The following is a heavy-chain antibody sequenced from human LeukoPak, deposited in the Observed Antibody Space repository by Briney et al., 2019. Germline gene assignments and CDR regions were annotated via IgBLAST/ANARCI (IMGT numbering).Heavy chain of an antibody. J-gene: IGHJ4*02. CDR2: IGTAGDT. Sequence: GGSLRLSCAASGFTFSSYDMHWVRQATGKGLEWVSAIGTAGDTYYPGSVKGRFTISRENAKNSLYLQMNSLRAEDTAVYYCARAGSADSFDYWGQGTLVTVSS. D-gene: IGHD6-25*01. CDR3: ARAGSADSFDY. CDR1: GFTFSSYD. V-gene: IGHV3-13*01.